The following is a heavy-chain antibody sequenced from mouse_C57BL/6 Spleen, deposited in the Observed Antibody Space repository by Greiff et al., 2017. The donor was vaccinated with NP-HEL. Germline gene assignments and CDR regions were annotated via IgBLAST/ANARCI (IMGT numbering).Heavy chain of an antibody. CDR1: GYTFTSYW. CDR3: ARLKYYSNYFDY. Sequence: QVQLQQSGAELVMPGASVKLSCKASGYTFTSYWMHWVKQRPGQGLEWIGEIDPSDSYTNYNQKFKGKSTLTVDKSSSTAYMQLSSLTSEDSAVYYCARLKYYSNYFDYWGQGTTLTVSS. D-gene: IGHD2-5*01. V-gene: IGHV1-69*01. CDR2: IDPSDSYT. J-gene: IGHJ2*01.